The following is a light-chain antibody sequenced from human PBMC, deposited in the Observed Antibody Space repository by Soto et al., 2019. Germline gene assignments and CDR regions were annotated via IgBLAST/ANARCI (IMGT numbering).Light chain of an antibody. J-gene: IGLJ3*02. CDR1: SSDVGGYNY. Sequence: QSALTQPASVSGSPGQSITISCTGTSSDVGGYNYVSWYQQHPGKAPKLMIYAVSNRPSGVSDRFSGSKSGNTASLTISGLQTEDEADYYCSSYTTSTTWMFGGGTKVTVL. V-gene: IGLV2-14*03. CDR3: SSYTTSTTWM. CDR2: AVS.